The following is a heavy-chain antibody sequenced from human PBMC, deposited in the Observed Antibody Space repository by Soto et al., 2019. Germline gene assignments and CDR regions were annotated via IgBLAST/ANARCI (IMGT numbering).Heavy chain of an antibody. D-gene: IGHD6-13*01. CDR1: GFTVSSNY. Sequence: EVQLVESGGGLVQPGGSLRLSCAASGFTVSSNYMSWVRQAPGKGLEWVSVIYSGGSTYYADSVKGRFTISRDNSKNTLYLQMNSLRAEDTAVYYCTGSRVYQNHEEYFQHWGQGTLVTVSS. CDR3: TGSRVYQNHEEYFQH. V-gene: IGHV3-66*01. J-gene: IGHJ1*01. CDR2: IYSGGST.